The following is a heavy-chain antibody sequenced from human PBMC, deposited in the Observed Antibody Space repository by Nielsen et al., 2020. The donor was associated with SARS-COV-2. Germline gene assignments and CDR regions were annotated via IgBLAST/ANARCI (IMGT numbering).Heavy chain of an antibody. D-gene: IGHD3/OR15-3a*01. CDR3: ARARATIFGLVMSYGMDV. V-gene: IGHV1-2*06. CDR2: IHPHSVGT. J-gene: IGHJ6*02. Sequence: ASVKVSCKASGYTFTNFYIHSLRHAPGQGLQRMGRIHPHSVGTHYAQKFQGTVTMTRDASISTVYMELTSDDTAVYYCARARATIFGLVMSYGMDVWGQGTTVAVSS. CDR1: GYTFTNFY.